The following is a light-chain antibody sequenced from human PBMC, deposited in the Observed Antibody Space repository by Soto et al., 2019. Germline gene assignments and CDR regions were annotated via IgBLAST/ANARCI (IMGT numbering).Light chain of an antibody. CDR2: SAS. V-gene: IGKV1-39*01. J-gene: IGKJ3*01. CDR1: QNIGNY. CDR3: QQSYSAPLT. Sequence: DLPMTQSPSLSASVGDRVTITCRASQNIGNYLNWYQQRPGKAPKPLVLSASRLQSGVPSRFSGSGSGTDFTLTITNLQPEDFAVYYCQQSYSAPLTFGPGTTVDFK.